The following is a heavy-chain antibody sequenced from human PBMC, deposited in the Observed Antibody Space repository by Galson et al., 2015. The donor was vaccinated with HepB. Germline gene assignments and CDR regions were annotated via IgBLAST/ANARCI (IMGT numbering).Heavy chain of an antibody. CDR1: GFTFSSYA. CDR3: VKSDIGYDFWSGYCVLDY. D-gene: IGHD3-3*01. V-gene: IGHV3-64D*06. CDR2: ISSNGGST. J-gene: IGHJ4*02. Sequence: SLRLSCAASGFTFSSYAMHWVRQAPGKGLEYVAAISSNGGSTYYADSVKGRFTISRDNSKNTLYLQMSSLRAEDTAVYYCVKSDIGYDFWSGYCVLDYWGQGTLVTVSS.